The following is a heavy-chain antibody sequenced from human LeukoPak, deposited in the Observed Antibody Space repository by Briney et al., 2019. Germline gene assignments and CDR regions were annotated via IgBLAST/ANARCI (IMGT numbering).Heavy chain of an antibody. V-gene: IGHV3-33*08. CDR2: IWYGGSNK. Sequence: GGSLRLSCAASGFTFSSYGMHWVRQAPGKGLGWVAVIWYGGSNKYYADSVKGRFTISRDNSKNTLYLQMNSLRAEDTAVYYCARSGDRFNFWGQGTLVTVSS. D-gene: IGHD3-10*01. CDR3: ARSGDRFNF. CDR1: GFTFSSYG. J-gene: IGHJ4*02.